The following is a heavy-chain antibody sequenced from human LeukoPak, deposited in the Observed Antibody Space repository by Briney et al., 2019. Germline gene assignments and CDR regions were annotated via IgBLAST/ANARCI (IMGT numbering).Heavy chain of an antibody. V-gene: IGHV7-4-1*02. CDR2: INTNTGNP. J-gene: IGHJ5*02. Sequence: GASVKVSCKASGYTFTSYDINWVRQATGQGLEWMGWINTNTGNPTYAQGFTGRFVFSLDTSVSTAYPQISSLKAEDTAVYYCARGGSIVVVPAAIVLFRRFDPWGQGTLVTVSS. CDR3: ARGGSIVVVPAAIVLFRRFDP. CDR1: GYTFTSYD. D-gene: IGHD2-2*01.